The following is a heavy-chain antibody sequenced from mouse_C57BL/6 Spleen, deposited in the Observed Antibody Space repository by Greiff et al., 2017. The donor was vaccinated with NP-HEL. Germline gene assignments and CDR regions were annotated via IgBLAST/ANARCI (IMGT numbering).Heavy chain of an antibody. J-gene: IGHJ4*01. CDR1: GFTFSDYY. CDR2: ISNGGGST. V-gene: IGHV5-12*01. D-gene: IGHD2-3*01. CDR3: ARNYDGYPHYYAMDY. Sequence: EVKLVESGGGLVQPGGSLKLSCAASGFTFSDYYMYWVRQTPEKRLEWVAYISNGGGSTYYPDTVKGRFPISRDNAKNTLYLQMSRLKSEDTAMYYCARNYDGYPHYYAMDYWGQGTSVTVSS.